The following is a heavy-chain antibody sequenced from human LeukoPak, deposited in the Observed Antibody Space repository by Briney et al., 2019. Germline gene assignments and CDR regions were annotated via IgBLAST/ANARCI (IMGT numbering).Heavy chain of an antibody. CDR3: AKDEESATVTCAY. V-gene: IGHV3-23*01. CDR1: GFAFSIYA. D-gene: IGHD4-17*01. Sequence: GGSLRLSCAASGFAFSIYAMNWVRQAPGKGLEWVSAISGSGGSTYYADSVKGRFTISRDNSKNTLYLQMNSLRAEDTAVYYCAKDEESATVTCAYWGQGTLVTVSS. CDR2: ISGSGGST. J-gene: IGHJ4*02.